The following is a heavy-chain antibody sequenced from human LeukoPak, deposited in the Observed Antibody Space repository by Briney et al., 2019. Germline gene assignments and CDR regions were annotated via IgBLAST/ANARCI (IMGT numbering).Heavy chain of an antibody. V-gene: IGHV3-30*02. CDR1: GFTFSSYG. Sequence: GGSLRLSCAASGFTFSSYGMHWVRQAPGKGLEWVAFIRYDGSNKYYADSVKGRFTISRDNSKNTLYLQMNSLRAEDTAVYYCANSPGHQLLRLFHFDYWGQGTLVTVSS. CDR3: ANSPGHQLLRLFHFDY. CDR2: IRYDGSNK. J-gene: IGHJ4*02. D-gene: IGHD2-2*01.